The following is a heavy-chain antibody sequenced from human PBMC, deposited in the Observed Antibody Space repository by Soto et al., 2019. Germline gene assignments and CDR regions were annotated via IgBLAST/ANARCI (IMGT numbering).Heavy chain of an antibody. CDR2: IRSKTSGGTT. CDR1: GFTLSNAW. J-gene: IGHJ4*01. D-gene: IGHD2-8*02. CDR3: TTDSLFTGVLVRFDF. Sequence: GGSLRLSCAAPGFTLSNAWINWVRQAPGKGLEWVGRIRSKTSGGTTDFAALVKGRFAISRDDSKDMVYLQMNSLRTEDTAVYYCTTDSLFTGVLVRFDFWGHGTLVTVSS. V-gene: IGHV3-15*07.